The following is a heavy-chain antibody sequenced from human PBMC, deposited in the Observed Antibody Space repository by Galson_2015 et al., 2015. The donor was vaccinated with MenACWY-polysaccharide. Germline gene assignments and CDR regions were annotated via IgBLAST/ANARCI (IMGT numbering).Heavy chain of an antibody. Sequence: SLRLSCAASGFTFSSYSMNWVRQAPGKGLEWVSSISSSSSYIYYADSVKGRFTISRDNAKNSLYLQMNSLRAEDTALYYCARDADTYYDFWSGYSRYYYYYGMDVWGQGTTVTVSS. CDR2: ISSSSSYI. J-gene: IGHJ6*02. CDR1: GFTFSSYS. CDR3: ARDADTYYDFWSGYSRYYYYYGMDV. V-gene: IGHV3-21*01. D-gene: IGHD3-3*01.